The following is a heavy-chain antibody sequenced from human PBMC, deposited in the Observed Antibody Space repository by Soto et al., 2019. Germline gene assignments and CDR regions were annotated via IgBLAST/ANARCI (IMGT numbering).Heavy chain of an antibody. D-gene: IGHD3-9*01. CDR1: LFTFSSYA. J-gene: IGHJ4*02. V-gene: IGHV3-23*01. CDR2: ISGSGGST. Sequence: GGSLRLSCSASLFTFSSYAMSWVLQSPGKGLEWVSAISGSGGSTYYADSVKGRFTISRDNSKNTLYLQMNSLRAEDTAVYYCAKEGHDILTGYPDYWGQGTLVTVSS. CDR3: AKEGHDILTGYPDY.